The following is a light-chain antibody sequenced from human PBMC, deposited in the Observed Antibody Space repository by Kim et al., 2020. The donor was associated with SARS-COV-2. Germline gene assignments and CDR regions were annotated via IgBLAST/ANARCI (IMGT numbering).Light chain of an antibody. Sequence: KTVTIACTRRSGGIASNFVQWYQQRPGSAPATVIYEDNQRPSGVPDRFSGSIDSSSSSASLTISGLTTEDEADYYCQSSDSSNQVFGGGTQLTVL. CDR3: QSSDSSNQV. CDR2: EDN. J-gene: IGLJ2*01. V-gene: IGLV6-57*03. CDR1: SGGIASNF.